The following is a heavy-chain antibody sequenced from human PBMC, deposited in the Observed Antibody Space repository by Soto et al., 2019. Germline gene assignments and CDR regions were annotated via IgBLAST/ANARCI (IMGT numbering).Heavy chain of an antibody. D-gene: IGHD3-9*01. Sequence: PSETLSLTCAVSGYSISSGYYWGWLRQPPGKGLEWIGSIYHGGSTYYNPSLNSRVTLSIDMTNNHVSLILNSVTAADTAVYYCARVRWLSEYDILTGYYIFDQWGRGTLVTVSS. J-gene: IGHJ4*02. V-gene: IGHV4-38-2*01. CDR2: IYHGGST. CDR1: GYSISSGYY. CDR3: ARVRWLSEYDILTGYYIFDQ.